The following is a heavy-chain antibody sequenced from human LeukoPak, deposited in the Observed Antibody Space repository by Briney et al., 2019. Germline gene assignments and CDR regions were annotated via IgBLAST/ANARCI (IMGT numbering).Heavy chain of an antibody. CDR3: ARVPPSPIQYSSSWSDY. Sequence: SETLSLTCTVSGGSISSSSYYWGWIRQHPGKGLEWIGYIYCSGSTYYNPSLRSRVTISVDTSKNQFSLKLSSVTAADTAVYYCARVPPSPIQYSSSWSDYWGQGTLVTVSS. D-gene: IGHD6-13*01. CDR1: GGSISSSSYY. CDR2: IYCSGST. V-gene: IGHV4-31*03. J-gene: IGHJ4*02.